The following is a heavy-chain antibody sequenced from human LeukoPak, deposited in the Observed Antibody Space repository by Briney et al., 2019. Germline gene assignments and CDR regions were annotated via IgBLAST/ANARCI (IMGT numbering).Heavy chain of an antibody. CDR1: GYTFTSYG. CDR3: ARDGVDGYDLSYGMDV. D-gene: IGHD5-12*01. J-gene: IGHJ6*02. CDR2: IIPNSGGT. V-gene: IGHV1-2*02. Sequence: ASVKVSCKASGYTFTSYGISWVRQAPGQGLEWMGWIIPNSGGTNYAQKFQGRVTMTRDTSISTAYMELSRLRSDDTAVYYCARDGVDGYDLSYGMDVWGQGTTVTVSS.